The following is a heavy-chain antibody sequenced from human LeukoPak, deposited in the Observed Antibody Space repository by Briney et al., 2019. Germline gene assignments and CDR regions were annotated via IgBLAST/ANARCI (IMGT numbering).Heavy chain of an antibody. V-gene: IGHV3-21*01. J-gene: IGHJ6*03. Sequence: GGSLRLSCAASGFTFSSYSMNWVRQAPGKGLEWVSSISSSSSYIYYADSVKGRFTISRDNAKNSLYLQMNSLRAEDTAVYYCAREPTFGWSGWYYYYYYMDVWGKGTTVTISS. CDR3: AREPTFGWSGWYYYYYYMDV. D-gene: IGHD6-19*01. CDR1: GFTFSSYS. CDR2: ISSSSSYI.